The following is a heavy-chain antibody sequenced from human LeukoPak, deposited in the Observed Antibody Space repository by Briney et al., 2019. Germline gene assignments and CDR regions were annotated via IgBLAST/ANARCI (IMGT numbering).Heavy chain of an antibody. Sequence: SETLSLTCTVSGGSISSYYWSWIRQPAGKGLEWIGRIYTSGSTNYNPSLKSRVTMSVDTSKNQFSLRLSSVTAADTAVYYCARVSGYDWESFHDYWGQGILVTVSS. V-gene: IGHV4-4*07. CDR1: GGSISSYY. J-gene: IGHJ4*02. CDR3: ARVSGYDWESFHDY. CDR2: IYTSGST. D-gene: IGHD5-12*01.